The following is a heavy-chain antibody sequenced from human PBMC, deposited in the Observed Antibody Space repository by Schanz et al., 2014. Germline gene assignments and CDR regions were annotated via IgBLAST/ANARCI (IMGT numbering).Heavy chain of an antibody. V-gene: IGHV3-30*04. CDR2: VSHDGFTK. CDR1: GFSFSGFA. Sequence: EQMVESGGGLVKPGGSLILSCAASGFSFSGFAVHWVRQAPGKGLEWVSIVSHDGFTKHYADSVKGRFTISRDNSKNTLYLQMNSLRAEDTAVYYCAVLGGFGELPLDYRGQGTLVTVSS. D-gene: IGHD3-10*01. CDR3: AVLGGFGELPLDY. J-gene: IGHJ4*02.